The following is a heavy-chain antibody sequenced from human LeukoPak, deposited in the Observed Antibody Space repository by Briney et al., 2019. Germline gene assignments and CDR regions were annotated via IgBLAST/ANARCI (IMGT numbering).Heavy chain of an antibody. CDR1: GGSISSGDYY. Sequence: SETLSLTGTVSGGSISSGDYYWSWIRQPPGKGLECIGYMHYSGSISYSPSLKSRVTISVDTAKNQFSLRLSSVTAADTAVYYCARQLERLGWFDPWGQGTLVTVSS. V-gene: IGHV4-30-4*01. CDR3: ARQLERLGWFDP. J-gene: IGHJ5*02. CDR2: MHYSGSI. D-gene: IGHD1-1*01.